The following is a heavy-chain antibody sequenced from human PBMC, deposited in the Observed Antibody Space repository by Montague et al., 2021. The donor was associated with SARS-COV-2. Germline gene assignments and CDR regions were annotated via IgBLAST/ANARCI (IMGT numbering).Heavy chain of an antibody. CDR2: MHFTGKT. CDR3: ARDRFDFGAGRRGTIDF. V-gene: IGHV4-4*07. CDR1: GGSITNHY. D-gene: IGHD3-10*01. J-gene: IGHJ4*02. Sequence: SETLSLTCTVSGGSITNHYWSWIRQPAGKGLEWIGRMHFTGKTSFSPFFSSRLTMSVDTSKNQFSLKLTSVTAADTAIYFCARDRFDFGAGRRGTIDFWGQGTLVTVSS.